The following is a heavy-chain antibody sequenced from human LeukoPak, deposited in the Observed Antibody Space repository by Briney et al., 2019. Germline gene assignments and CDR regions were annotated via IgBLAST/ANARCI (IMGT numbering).Heavy chain of an antibody. J-gene: IGHJ6*02. V-gene: IGHV1-18*01. CDR1: GYTFTSYG. Sequence: ASVKVSCKASGYTFTSYGISWVRQATGQGLEWMGWISAYNGNTNYARKLQGRVTMTTDTSTSTAYMELRSLRSDDTAVYYCARLGRGYYYDYYGMDVWGQGTTVTVSS. CDR3: ARLGRGYYYDYYGMDV. CDR2: ISAYNGNT.